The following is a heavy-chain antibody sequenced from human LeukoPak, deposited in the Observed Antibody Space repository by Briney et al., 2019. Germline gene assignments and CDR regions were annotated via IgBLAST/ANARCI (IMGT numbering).Heavy chain of an antibody. D-gene: IGHD5-18*01. V-gene: IGHV4-34*01. CDR2: INHSGST. CDR1: GGSFSGYY. J-gene: IGHJ4*02. CDR3: ARVKDTATVKNHFDY. Sequence: KPSETLSLTCAVYGGSFSGYYWSWIRQPPGKGLEWIGEINHSGSTNYNPSLKSRVTISVDTSKNQFSLKLSSVTAADTAVYYCARVKDTATVKNHFDYWGQGTLVTVSS.